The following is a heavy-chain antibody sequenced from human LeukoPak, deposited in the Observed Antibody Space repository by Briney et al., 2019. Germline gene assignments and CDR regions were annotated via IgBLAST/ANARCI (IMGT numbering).Heavy chain of an antibody. Sequence: SETLSLTCAVYGESLSKYYWTWIRQSPGKGLEWIGEINHRGSTNLNPSLKSRVTLSVDTSKHQFSLKLTSVTAADAAVYYCASSVGSTDYCGQGTLVTVSS. CDR3: ASSVGSTDY. D-gene: IGHD1-26*01. CDR1: GESLSKYY. J-gene: IGHJ4*02. CDR2: INHRGST. V-gene: IGHV4-34*01.